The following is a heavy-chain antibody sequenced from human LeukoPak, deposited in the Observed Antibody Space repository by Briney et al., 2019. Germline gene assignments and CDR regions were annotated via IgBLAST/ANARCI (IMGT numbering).Heavy chain of an antibody. Sequence: SETLSLTCAVSGGSISSSNWWNWVRQPPGKGLEWIGEIYHNGNTNYNPSLKSRGTMSLDKSKNQFSLKLTSVTAADTAVYYCATYDILTTYGGGTTYWGQGTLVTVSS. CDR3: ATYDILTTYGGGTTY. CDR1: GGSISSSNW. J-gene: IGHJ4*02. CDR2: IYHNGNT. D-gene: IGHD3-22*01. V-gene: IGHV4-4*02.